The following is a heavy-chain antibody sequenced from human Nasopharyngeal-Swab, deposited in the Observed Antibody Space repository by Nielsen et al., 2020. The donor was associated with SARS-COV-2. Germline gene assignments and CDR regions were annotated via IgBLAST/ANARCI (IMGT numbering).Heavy chain of an antibody. CDR3: TSRPTTVTTSLRADV. D-gene: IGHD4-17*01. Sequence: GESLKLSCAASGFTFGNAWMSWVRQAPGKGLEWVGRIKSKTDGGTTAYAAPVKGRFTISRDDSKNTLYLQMNSLKTEDTAVYYCTSRPTTVTTSLRADVWGKGTTVTVSS. CDR2: IKSKTDGGTT. J-gene: IGHJ6*04. CDR1: GFTFGNAW. V-gene: IGHV3-15*01.